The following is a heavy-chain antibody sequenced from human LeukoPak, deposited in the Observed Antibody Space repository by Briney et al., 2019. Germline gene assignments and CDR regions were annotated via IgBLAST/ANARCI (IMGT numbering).Heavy chain of an antibody. J-gene: IGHJ4*02. Sequence: PGGSLRLSCAASGFTFSRYAMSWVRQGPGKGLEWVCGISSSGESPYCADSVEGRFTISRDNSKNMLYLEINSLRAEDTALYYCAKKSRDGYNPFDYLGQGTLVTVSS. D-gene: IGHD5-24*01. V-gene: IGHV3-23*01. CDR1: GFTFSRYA. CDR3: AKKSRDGYNPFDY. CDR2: ISSSGESP.